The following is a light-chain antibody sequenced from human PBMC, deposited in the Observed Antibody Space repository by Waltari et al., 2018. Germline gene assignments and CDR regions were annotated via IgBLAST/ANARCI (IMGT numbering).Light chain of an antibody. J-gene: IGKJ3*01. CDR2: GAS. CDR1: QSISSY. CDR3: QQTYSSPLT. Sequence: DIQMTQSPSSLSASVGDRVTITCRASQSISSYLNWYQQKPGKAPKFLIYGASSLRGGAPSRFSGSRSGTDFTLTISSLQPEDFASYYCQQTYSSPLTFGPGTKLDIK. V-gene: IGKV1-39*01.